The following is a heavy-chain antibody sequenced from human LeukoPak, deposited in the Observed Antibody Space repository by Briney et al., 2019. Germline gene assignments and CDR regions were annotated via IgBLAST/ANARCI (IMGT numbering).Heavy chain of an antibody. CDR3: AEWLVEAFDI. D-gene: IGHD6-19*01. CDR2: LDPEDGET. J-gene: IGHJ3*02. V-gene: IGHV1-24*01. CDR1: GYTLTELS. Sequence: AAVKVSCKVSGYTLTELSMHWVRQAPGKGVEWMGGLDPEDGETIYAQKFQGRVTMTGDTSTDTAYVELRSLRSGDTVVYYCAEWLVEAFDIWGRGPMVTVS.